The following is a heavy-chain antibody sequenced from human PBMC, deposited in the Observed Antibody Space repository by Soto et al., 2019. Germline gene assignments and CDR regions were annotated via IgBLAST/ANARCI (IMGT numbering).Heavy chain of an antibody. D-gene: IGHD5-18*01. J-gene: IGHJ1*01. Sequence: QVQVVQSGAEVKKPGSSVKISGKAAGRIFSSFPTSWVRQVPGQGLEWMGGVISASGSVTYAPQFQGRVTITAVTSASIGYLELTSLTSEDTAIYYCANVGRRDGSSYVLDQWGPGTMVTVSS. V-gene: IGHV1-69*06. CDR3: ANVGRRDGSSYVLDQ. CDR1: GRIFSSFP. CDR2: VISASGSV.